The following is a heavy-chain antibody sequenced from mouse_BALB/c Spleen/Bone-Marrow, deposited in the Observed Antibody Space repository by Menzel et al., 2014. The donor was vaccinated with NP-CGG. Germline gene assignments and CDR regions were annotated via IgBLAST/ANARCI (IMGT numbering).Heavy chain of an antibody. CDR2: ISYSGST. J-gene: IGHJ4*01. CDR3: ARFRTTGAMDY. Sequence: EVKLEESGPSLVKPSQTLSLTCSVTGDSITSGYWNWIRKFPGNKLEYMGHISYSGSTYYNPSLKSRISITRDTSKNQXYLQLNSVTTEDTATYYCARFRTTGAMDYWGQGTSVTVSS. V-gene: IGHV3-8*02. CDR1: GDSITSGY.